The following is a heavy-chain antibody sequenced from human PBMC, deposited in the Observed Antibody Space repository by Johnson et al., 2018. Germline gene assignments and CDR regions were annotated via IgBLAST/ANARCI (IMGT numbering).Heavy chain of an antibody. CDR1: GSIFSGYV. Sequence: VQLVQAGGGVVQPGRSLRLSCAASGSIFSGYVMHWVRQAPGKGLEWVALKSHDGISKQYGESGKDRFTISRDDSKNTLYLEMNSLRVEDTAVYYCAREGYSSGRAGIFDMWGQGTMVTVSS. J-gene: IGHJ3*02. CDR3: AREGYSSGRAGIFDM. CDR2: KSHDGISK. V-gene: IGHV3-30*03. D-gene: IGHD6-19*01.